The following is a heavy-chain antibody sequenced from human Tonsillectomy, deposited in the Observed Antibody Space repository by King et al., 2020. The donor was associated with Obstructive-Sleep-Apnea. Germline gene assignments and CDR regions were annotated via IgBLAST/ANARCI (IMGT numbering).Heavy chain of an antibody. CDR2: ISWKSGNI. J-gene: IGHJ6*02. CDR1: GFTFDDYA. CDR3: ARETSGWPYYAMDV. Sequence: VQLVESGGGLVQPGRSLRLSCAASGFTFDDYAMHWVRQAPGKGLEWVSGISWKSGNIAYADSVKGRFTISRDNAKNSLYLQMNSLRAEDTALYYCARETSGWPYYAMDVWGQGTTVTVSS. V-gene: IGHV3-9*01. D-gene: IGHD6-19*01.